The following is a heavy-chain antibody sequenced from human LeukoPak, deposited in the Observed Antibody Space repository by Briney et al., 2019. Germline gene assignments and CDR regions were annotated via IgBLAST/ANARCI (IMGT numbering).Heavy chain of an antibody. V-gene: IGHV1-2*02. Sequence: GASVKVSCKASGYTVTDYYFHWLRQAPGQGLEWMGWINPKTGGTKFLQKFQGRVTMTRDTSISTAYMELSRLRSDDTAVYYCVRESSHRGYLEDLMGYFDYWGQGTLVTVSS. CDR3: VRESSHRGYLEDLMGYFDY. CDR1: GYTVTDYY. D-gene: IGHD6-13*01. J-gene: IGHJ4*02. CDR2: INPKTGGT.